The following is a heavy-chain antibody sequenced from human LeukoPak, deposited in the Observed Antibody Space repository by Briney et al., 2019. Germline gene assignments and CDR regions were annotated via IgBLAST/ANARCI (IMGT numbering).Heavy chain of an antibody. V-gene: IGHV4-59*08. D-gene: IGHD3-10*01. CDR2: IYYSGST. CDR3: ARSYYYGSGTYYRD. CDR1: GGSISGYY. Sequence: SETLSLTCTVSGGSISGYYWSWIRQPPGKGLEWIGYIYYSGSTNYNPSLKSRVTISVDTSKNQFSLKLSSVTAADTAVYYCARSYYYGSGTYYRDWGQGTLVTVSS. J-gene: IGHJ4*02.